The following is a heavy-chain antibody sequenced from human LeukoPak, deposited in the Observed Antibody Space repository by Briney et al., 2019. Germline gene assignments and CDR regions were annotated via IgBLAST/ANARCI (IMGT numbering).Heavy chain of an antibody. CDR2: IASKTDGGTT. Sequence: GGSLRLSCAASGLTVTNAWMNWVRQAPGKGLEWVGRIASKTDGGTTDYAAPVKGRFTISRDDSKNTLFLQINSLKTEDTAVYYCTTGIRGDCGQGTLVTVSS. V-gene: IGHV3-15*04. J-gene: IGHJ4*02. CDR3: TTGIRGD. CDR1: GLTVTNAW.